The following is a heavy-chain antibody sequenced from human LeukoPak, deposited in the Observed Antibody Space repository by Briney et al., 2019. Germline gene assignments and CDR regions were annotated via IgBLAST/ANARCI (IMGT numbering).Heavy chain of an antibody. Sequence: KPSETLSLTCAVYGGSFSGYYWSWIRQPPGKGLEWIGEINHSGSTNYNPSLKSRVTISVDTSKNQLSLKLSSVTAADTAVYYCARDISVSSGGPFDYWGQGTLVTVSS. CDR2: INHSGST. J-gene: IGHJ4*02. CDR1: GGSFSGYY. D-gene: IGHD6-19*01. CDR3: ARDISVSSGGPFDY. V-gene: IGHV4-34*01.